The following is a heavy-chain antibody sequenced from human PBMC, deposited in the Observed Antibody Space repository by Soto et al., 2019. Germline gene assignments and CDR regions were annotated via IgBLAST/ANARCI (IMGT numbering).Heavy chain of an antibody. CDR1: GYTFTSYD. Sequence: QVQLVQSGAEVKKPGASVKVSCKASGYTFTSYDINWVRQATGQALEWMGWMNPNSGNTGYAQKFQGRVTMTRNTSISTAYMELSSLRSEDGAVYYCARRPWEWLASYDYWGQGTLVTVSS. V-gene: IGHV1-8*01. J-gene: IGHJ4*02. CDR2: MNPNSGNT. D-gene: IGHD6-19*01. CDR3: ARRPWEWLASYDY.